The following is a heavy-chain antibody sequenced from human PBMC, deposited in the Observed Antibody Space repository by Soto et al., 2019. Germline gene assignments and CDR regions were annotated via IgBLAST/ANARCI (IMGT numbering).Heavy chain of an antibody. CDR2: IYYSGST. D-gene: IGHD2-15*01. J-gene: IGHJ5*02. V-gene: IGHV4-39*01. CDR1: GGSISSSSYY. CDR3: ARHFHRVVVVAATNNWFDP. Sequence: PSETLSLTCAVYGGSISSSSYYWGWIRQPPGKGLEWIGSIYYSGSTYYNPSLKSRVTISVDTSKNQFSLKLSSVTAADTAVYYCARHFHRVVVVAATNNWFDPWGQGTLVTVSS.